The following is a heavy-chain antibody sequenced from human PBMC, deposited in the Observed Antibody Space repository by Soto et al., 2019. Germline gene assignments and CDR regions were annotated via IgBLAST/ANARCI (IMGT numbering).Heavy chain of an antibody. J-gene: IGHJ6*01. D-gene: IGHD2-2*01. Sequence: GTSVHVRLKASGYTLASYCRSWVRQAPRQGLELMGWISAYNGNTNYAQKLQGRVTMTTETSPSRAYMELRSMRSDDTAVYYCARAHSTSELYDYYYGMDVWGQGTKVTVSS. CDR2: ISAYNGNT. CDR3: ARAHSTSELYDYYYGMDV. CDR1: GYTLASYC. V-gene: IGHV1-18*01.